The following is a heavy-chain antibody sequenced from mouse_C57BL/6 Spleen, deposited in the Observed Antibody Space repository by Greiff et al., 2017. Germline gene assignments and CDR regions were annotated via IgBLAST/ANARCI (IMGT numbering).Heavy chain of an antibody. CDR1: GYSFTGYF. J-gene: IGHJ2*01. CDR2: INPYNGDT. V-gene: IGHV1-20*01. Sequence: VQLQQSGPELVKPGDSVKISCKASGYSFTGYFMNWVMQSHGKSLEWIGRINPYNGDTFYNQKFKGKATLTVDKSSSTAHMELRSLTSEDSAVYYCASYGSSYENFDYWGQGTTLTVSS. D-gene: IGHD1-1*01. CDR3: ASYGSSYENFDY.